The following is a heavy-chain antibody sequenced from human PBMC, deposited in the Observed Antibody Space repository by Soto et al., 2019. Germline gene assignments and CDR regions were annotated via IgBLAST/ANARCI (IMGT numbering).Heavy chain of an antibody. CDR3: ARGGDTTKVDF. Sequence: QVQLQESGPGLVKPSQTLSLTCTVSGDSISSGGYRWSWIRQHPGEGLEWIGFMYNSGSTSYNPSLKIRATISVDTSTNQFSLNLRSVTAADTAVYYCARGGDTTKVDFWGQGTLVTVSS. CDR2: MYNSGST. D-gene: IGHD3-16*01. J-gene: IGHJ4*02. CDR1: GDSISSGGYR. V-gene: IGHV4-31*03.